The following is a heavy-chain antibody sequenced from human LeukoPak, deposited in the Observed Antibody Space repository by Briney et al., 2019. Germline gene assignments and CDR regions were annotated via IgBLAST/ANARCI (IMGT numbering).Heavy chain of an antibody. V-gene: IGHV3-30*01. D-gene: IGHD3-3*01. CDR3: ARISLEYQLSSPFDY. J-gene: IGHJ4*02. CDR2: IPYDADRK. CDR1: GFAFSSHG. Sequence: GGSLRLSCAASGFAFSSHGLHWVRQAPGKGLEWLAVIPYDADRKYYADSVKGRFTISRDDSGNTLYLQMDSLRTEDTGVYFCARISLEYQLSSPFDYWGQGTLVAVSS.